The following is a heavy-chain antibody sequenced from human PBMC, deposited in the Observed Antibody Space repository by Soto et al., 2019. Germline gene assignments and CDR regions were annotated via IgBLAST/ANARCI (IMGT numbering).Heavy chain of an antibody. CDR2: INSGGGT. CDR1: GFTASSNY. D-gene: IGHD2-15*01. Sequence: EVQLVESGGGLVQPGGSLRLSCEASGFTASSNYMSWVRQPPGKGLEWVSVINSGGGTYYADSVKGRFTISRHNSKNTLYLQMNSLRAEDTAVYYCARGRRGYCSGGSCYPGIWFDPWGQGTLVTVSS. J-gene: IGHJ5*02. CDR3: ARGRRGYCSGGSCYPGIWFDP. V-gene: IGHV3-53*04.